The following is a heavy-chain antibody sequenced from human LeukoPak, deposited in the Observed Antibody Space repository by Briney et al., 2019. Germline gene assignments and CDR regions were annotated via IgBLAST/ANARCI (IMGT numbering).Heavy chain of an antibody. V-gene: IGHV4-59*08. Sequence: SETLSLTCTVSGGSISSYYWSWIRQPPGKGLEWIGYISYSGSTNYNPSLKSRVTISVDTFKNQFSLKLSSVTTADTAVYYCARVPRGSTVGTLPYFYYYMDVWAKGPRSSSP. CDR1: GGSISSYY. J-gene: IGHJ6*03. D-gene: IGHD1-26*01. CDR3: ARVPRGSTVGTLPYFYYYMDV. CDR2: ISYSGST.